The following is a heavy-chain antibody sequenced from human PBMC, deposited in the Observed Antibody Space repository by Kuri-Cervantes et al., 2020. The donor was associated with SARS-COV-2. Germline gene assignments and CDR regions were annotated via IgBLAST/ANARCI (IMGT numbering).Heavy chain of an antibody. V-gene: IGHV4-39*07. CDR2: IYYSGST. CDR1: GGSISSSSYY. D-gene: IGHD2-2*01. CDR3: ARDRPAYYYYYYGMDV. Sequence: GSLRLSCTVSGGSISSSSYYWGWIRQPPGKGLEWIGSIYYSGSTYYNPSLKSRVTISVDTSKNQFSLKLSSVTAADTAVYYCARDRPAYYYYYYGMDVWGQGTTVTVSS. J-gene: IGHJ6*02.